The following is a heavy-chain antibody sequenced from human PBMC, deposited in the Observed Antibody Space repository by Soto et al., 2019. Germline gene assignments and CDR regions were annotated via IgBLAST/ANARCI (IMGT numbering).Heavy chain of an antibody. CDR2: IGGSAGGT. CDR1: GFTFSSFA. CDR3: AKDDGSGSYSDY. D-gene: IGHD3-10*01. Sequence: EVQLVESGGGLVQPGGSLRLSCAASGFTFSSFAMTWVRQAPGKGLEWVSTIGGSAGGTFYADSVKGRFTISRDNSKNMLYLQMNSLRAEDTAVYYCAKDDGSGSYSDYWGQGSLVTVSS. J-gene: IGHJ4*02. V-gene: IGHV3-23*04.